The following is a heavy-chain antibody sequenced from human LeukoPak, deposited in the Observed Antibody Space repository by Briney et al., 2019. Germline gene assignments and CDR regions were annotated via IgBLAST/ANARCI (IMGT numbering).Heavy chain of an antibody. CDR1: GFTFSSYN. V-gene: IGHV3-21*01. J-gene: IGHJ4*02. Sequence: GGSLRLSCAASGFTFSSYNMNWVRQAPGKGLEWVSSISTSSTYIYYADSVRGRFTISRDNAKNSLSLQINSLRAEDTAVYYCAKTPVRRFPLYFDYWGQGTLVTVSS. D-gene: IGHD3-3*01. CDR3: AKTPVRRFPLYFDY. CDR2: ISTSSTYI.